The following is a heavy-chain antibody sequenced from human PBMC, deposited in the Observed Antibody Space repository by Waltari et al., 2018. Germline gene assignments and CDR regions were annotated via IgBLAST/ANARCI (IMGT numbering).Heavy chain of an antibody. CDR1: GGSISSYY. D-gene: IGHD3-22*01. V-gene: IGHV4-59*01. Sequence: QVQLQESGPGLVKPSETLSLTCTVSGGSISSYYWSWIRQPPGKGLEWIGYIYYSGSTNYNPSLKSRVTISVDTSKNQFSLKLSSVTAADTAVYYCAREMHYYDSSAEQDWFDPWGQGTLVTVSS. J-gene: IGHJ5*02. CDR3: AREMHYYDSSAEQDWFDP. CDR2: IYYSGST.